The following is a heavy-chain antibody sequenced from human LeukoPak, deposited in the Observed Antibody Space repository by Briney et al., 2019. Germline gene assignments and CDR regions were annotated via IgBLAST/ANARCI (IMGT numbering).Heavy chain of an antibody. CDR1: GYTFTDYG. J-gene: IGHJ4*02. V-gene: IGHV1-18*01. CDR2: ISGYNGDT. Sequence: ASVKVSCKASGYTFTDYGINWVRQAPGQGLEWMGWISGYNGDTKYAQRLQGRVTMTTDTSTSTAYMELRSLRSDATAVYYCARKAYGDYAQNDYWGQGTLVTVSS. CDR3: ARKAYGDYAQNDY. D-gene: IGHD4-17*01.